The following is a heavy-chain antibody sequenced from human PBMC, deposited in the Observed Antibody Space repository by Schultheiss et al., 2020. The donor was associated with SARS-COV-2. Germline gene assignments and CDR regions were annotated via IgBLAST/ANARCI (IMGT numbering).Heavy chain of an antibody. CDR3: ARDVRTTVTGTYNWLDF. V-gene: IGHV3-21*01. Sequence: GGSLRLSCAASGFTFSSYSMNWVRQAPGKGLEWVSSISSSSSYIYYADSVKGRFTISRDNAKNSLYLQMNSLRAEDTAVYYCARDVRTTVTGTYNWLDFWGQGILVTVSS. CDR2: ISSSSSYI. J-gene: IGHJ5*01. CDR1: GFTFSSYS. D-gene: IGHD6-19*01.